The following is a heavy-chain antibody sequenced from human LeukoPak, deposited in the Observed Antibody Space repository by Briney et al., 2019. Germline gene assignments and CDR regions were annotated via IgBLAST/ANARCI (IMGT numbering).Heavy chain of an antibody. CDR1: GGSISSLY. D-gene: IGHD4-11*01. CDR3: ARRTVTNYYYYYMDV. V-gene: IGHV4-59*11. Sequence: PSETLSLTCTVSGGSISSLYWSWIRQPPGKGLEWIGYIYYSGSTNYNPSLKSRVTISVDTSKNQFSLKLSSVTAADTAVYYCARRTVTNYYYYYMDVWGKGTTVTASS. CDR2: IYYSGST. J-gene: IGHJ6*03.